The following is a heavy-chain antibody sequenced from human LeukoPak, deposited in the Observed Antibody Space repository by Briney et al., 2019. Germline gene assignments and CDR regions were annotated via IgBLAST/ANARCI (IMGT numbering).Heavy chain of an antibody. CDR3: ARNYDSSKDGNDY. Sequence: ASVKVSCKASGYRSTSYSISWVRQAPGQGLEWVGWISSYNGKTNYGKNVQGRVTMTTDTSTSTAYMELRSLRSDDMAIYYCARNYDSSKDGNDYWGQGTLVTVSS. V-gene: IGHV1-18*03. CDR1: GYRSTSYS. J-gene: IGHJ4*02. D-gene: IGHD3-22*01. CDR2: ISSYNGKT.